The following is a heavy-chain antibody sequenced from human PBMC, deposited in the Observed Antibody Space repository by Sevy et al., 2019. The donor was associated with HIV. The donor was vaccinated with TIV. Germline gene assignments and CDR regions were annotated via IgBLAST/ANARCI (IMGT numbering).Heavy chain of an antibody. Sequence: ASVKVSCKASGGTFSSYAISWVRQAPGQGLEWMGGIIPIFGTANYAQKFQGRVTITADKSTSTAYMELSSLRSDDTAVYCAARAYGPFDYWGQGTLVTVSS. CDR3: ARAYGPFDY. J-gene: IGHJ4*02. CDR2: IIPIFGTA. V-gene: IGHV1-69*06. D-gene: IGHD4-17*01. CDR1: GGTFSSYA.